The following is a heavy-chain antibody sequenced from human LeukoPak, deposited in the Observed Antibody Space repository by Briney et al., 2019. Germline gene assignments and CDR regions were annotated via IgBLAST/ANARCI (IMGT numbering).Heavy chain of an antibody. CDR3: ARNYDILTGSNWFDP. V-gene: IGHV4-39*01. D-gene: IGHD3-9*01. CDR1: GGSISSSSYY. Sequence: SETLSLTCTVSGGSISSSSYYWGWIRQPPGKGLEWIGSIYYSGSTYYNPSLKSRVTISVDTSKNHFSLKLSSVTAADTAVYYCARNYDILTGSNWFDPWGQGTLVTVSS. J-gene: IGHJ5*02. CDR2: IYYSGST.